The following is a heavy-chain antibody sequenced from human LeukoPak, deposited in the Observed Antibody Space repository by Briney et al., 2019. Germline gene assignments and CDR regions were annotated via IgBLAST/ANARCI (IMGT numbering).Heavy chain of an antibody. V-gene: IGHV1-69*13. Sequence: GASVKVSCKASGGTFSSYAISWVRQAPGQGLEWMGGIIPIFGTANYAQKFQGRVTITADESTSTAYMELSSLRSEDTAVYYCARATLAAAGPYYYYYMDVWGKGTTVTVSS. J-gene: IGHJ6*03. CDR3: ARATLAAAGPYYYYYMDV. CDR2: IIPIFGTA. D-gene: IGHD6-13*01. CDR1: GGTFSSYA.